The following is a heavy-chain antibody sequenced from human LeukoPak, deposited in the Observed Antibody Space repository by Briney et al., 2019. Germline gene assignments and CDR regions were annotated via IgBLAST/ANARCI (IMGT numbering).Heavy chain of an antibody. D-gene: IGHD5-24*01. CDR3: ARDSIGRWLQYNWFDP. CDR1: GGSISSYY. CDR2: IYTSGST. Sequence: SETLSLTCTVSGGSISSYYWSWIRQPAGKGLGWIGRIYTSGSTNYNPSLKSRVTMSVDTSKNQFSLKLSSVTAADTAVYYCARDSIGRWLQYNWFDPWGQGTLVTVSS. V-gene: IGHV4-4*07. J-gene: IGHJ5*02.